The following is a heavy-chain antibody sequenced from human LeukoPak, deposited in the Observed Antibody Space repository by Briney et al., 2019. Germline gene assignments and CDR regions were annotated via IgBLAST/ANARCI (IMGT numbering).Heavy chain of an antibody. D-gene: IGHD3-9*01. CDR3: ATSTGYDVLTGYQEDHYYFDH. J-gene: IGHJ4*02. CDR2: INPRDGST. CDR1: GYSFTNYY. V-gene: IGHV1-46*01. Sequence: GASVKVSCKASGYSFTNYYMHWVRQAPGQGLEWMGTINPRDGSTTYTQKFQGRVTVTRDTSTSTVYMDLSSLRSEDTAVYYCATSTGYDVLTGYQEDHYYFDHWGQGTLVTVSS.